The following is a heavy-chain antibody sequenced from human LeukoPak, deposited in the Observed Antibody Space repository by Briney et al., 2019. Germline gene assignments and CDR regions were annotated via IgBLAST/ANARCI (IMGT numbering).Heavy chain of an antibody. J-gene: IGHJ4*02. Sequence: GGSLRLSCAASGFPFSSYVMNWVRQAPGKGLEWVSSISESGGATYSADSVKGRFAISRDNSKNTLYLQMNSLRAEDTAIYYCAKGPLIEVAGTTWHYWGQGTLVTVSS. D-gene: IGHD6-19*01. CDR2: ISESGGAT. V-gene: IGHV3-23*01. CDR1: GFPFSSYV. CDR3: AKGPLIEVAGTTWHY.